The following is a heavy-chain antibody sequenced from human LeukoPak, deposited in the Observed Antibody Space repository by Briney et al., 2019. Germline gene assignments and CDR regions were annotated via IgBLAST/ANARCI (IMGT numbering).Heavy chain of an antibody. CDR3: ARRGITMVRGVIIIPDYFDY. Sequence: GESLKISCKGSGYSFTSYWIGWVRQMPGKGLEWMGIIYPGDSDTRYSPSFQGQVTISADKSISTAYLQWSSLKASDTAMYYCARRGITMVRGVIIIPDYFDYWAREPWSPSPQ. J-gene: IGHJ4*02. D-gene: IGHD3-10*01. V-gene: IGHV5-51*01. CDR2: IYPGDSDT. CDR1: GYSFTSYW.